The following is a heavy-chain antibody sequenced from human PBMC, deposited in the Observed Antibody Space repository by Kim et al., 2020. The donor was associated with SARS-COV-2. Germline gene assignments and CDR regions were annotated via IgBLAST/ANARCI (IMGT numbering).Heavy chain of an antibody. D-gene: IGHD1-26*01. CDR3: ARGGEGATDY. CDR2: NT. J-gene: IGHJ4*02. V-gene: IGHV1-18*01. Sequence: NTTYAQKLQGRVPMTTDTSTSTAYMELRSLRSDDTAVYYCARGGEGATDYWGQGTLVTVSS.